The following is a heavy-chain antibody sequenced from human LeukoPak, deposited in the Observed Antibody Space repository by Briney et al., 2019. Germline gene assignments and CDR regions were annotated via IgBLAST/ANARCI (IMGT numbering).Heavy chain of an antibody. J-gene: IGHJ4*02. D-gene: IGHD4-23*01. CDR3: ARDAGWEGGNPSSYYFDY. V-gene: IGHV3-21*01. CDR2: IRIVSNYI. CDR1: GFTFSSYS. Sequence: GGSLRLSCAASGFTFSSYSMNWVRQAPGRGLGWAYSIRIVSNYIYYADSVKGRFTISRDNAKNSLYLQMNSLRAEDTAVYYCARDAGWEGGNPSSYYFDYWGQGTLVTVSS.